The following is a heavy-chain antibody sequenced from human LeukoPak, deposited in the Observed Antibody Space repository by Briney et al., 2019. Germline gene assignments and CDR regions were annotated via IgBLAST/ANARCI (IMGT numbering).Heavy chain of an antibody. CDR3: ARRIPTTASHYFDS. CDR1: GFTFSDFS. D-gene: IGHD1-7*01. J-gene: IGHJ4*02. CDR2: ISTSGSTI. Sequence: GGSLRLSCAASGFTFSDFSMHWIRQAPGKGLEWISYISTSGSTIHYADSAKGRFSISRDNARNSLFLEMSSLRSEDTAVYFGARRIPTTASHYFDSWGQGSLVTVSS. V-gene: IGHV3-11*01.